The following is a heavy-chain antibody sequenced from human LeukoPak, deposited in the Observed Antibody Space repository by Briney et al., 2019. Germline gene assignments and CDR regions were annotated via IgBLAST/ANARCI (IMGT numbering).Heavy chain of an antibody. Sequence: SETLSLTCTVPGGSIGSSSYYWGWIRQPPGKGLEWIGSIYYSGSTYYNPSLKSRVTISVDTSKNQFSLKLSSVTAADTAVYYCARLSAVPAPFDYWGQGTLVTVSS. CDR2: IYYSGST. D-gene: IGHD6-6*01. V-gene: IGHV4-39*01. J-gene: IGHJ4*02. CDR1: GGSIGSSSYY. CDR3: ARLSAVPAPFDY.